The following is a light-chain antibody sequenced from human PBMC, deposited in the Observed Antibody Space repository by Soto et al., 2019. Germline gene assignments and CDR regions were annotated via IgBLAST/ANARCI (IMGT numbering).Light chain of an antibody. J-gene: IGLJ2*01. V-gene: IGLV2-23*02. CDR3: CSYGGDRI. Sequence: QSALTQPASVSGSPGQSIAISCTGTSSNVGGYNFVSWHQQHPGKAPKLLIYEVNKRPSGVSNRFSGSKSDNTASLTISGLQAEDEADYYCCSYGGDRIFGGGTKLTVL. CDR1: SSNVGGYNF. CDR2: EVN.